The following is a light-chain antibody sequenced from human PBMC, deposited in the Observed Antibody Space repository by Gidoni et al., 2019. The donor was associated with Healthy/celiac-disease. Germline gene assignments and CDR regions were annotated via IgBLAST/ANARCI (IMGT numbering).Light chain of an antibody. CDR2: GAS. Sequence: EIVITHSPATLSVSPGERATLSCRASKSVSSNLAWYQQKPGQAPRLLIYGASTRATGIPARFSGSGSGTELTLTISSLQSEDFAVYYCQQYNNWPPRYTFGQGTKLEIK. J-gene: IGKJ2*01. CDR1: KSVSSN. CDR3: QQYNNWPPRYT. V-gene: IGKV3-15*01.